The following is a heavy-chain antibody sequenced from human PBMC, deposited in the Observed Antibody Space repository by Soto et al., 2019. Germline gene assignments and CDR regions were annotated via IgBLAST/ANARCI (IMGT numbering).Heavy chain of an antibody. CDR2: VYYIGST. Sequence: SETLSLTCTVSGNSISGTSSFWAWIRQPPGKNLEWIGSVYYIGSTYYNSSLKSRVSISIDTSKNQFSLRLNSVTAADTAVYYCARHSSWYGNFHYWGQGTLVTVSS. J-gene: IGHJ4*02. CDR1: GNSISGTSSF. CDR3: ARHSSWYGNFHY. V-gene: IGHV4-39*01. D-gene: IGHD6-13*01.